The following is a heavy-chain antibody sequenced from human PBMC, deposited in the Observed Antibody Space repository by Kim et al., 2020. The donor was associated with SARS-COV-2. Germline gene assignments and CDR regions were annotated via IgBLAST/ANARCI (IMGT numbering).Heavy chain of an antibody. CDR3: ARGGDSSSWFHPYYYYGMDV. V-gene: IGHV3-33*01. CDR1: GFTFSSYG. J-gene: IGHJ6*02. D-gene: IGHD6-13*01. CDR2: IWYDGSNK. Sequence: GGSLRLSCAASGFTFSSYGMHWVRQAPGKGLEWVAVIWYDGSNKYYADSVKGRFTISRDNSKNTLYLQMNSLRAEDTAVYYCARGGDSSSWFHPYYYYGMDVWGQGTTVTVSS.